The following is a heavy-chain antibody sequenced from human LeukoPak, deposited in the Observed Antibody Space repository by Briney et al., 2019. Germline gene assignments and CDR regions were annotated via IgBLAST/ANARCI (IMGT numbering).Heavy chain of an antibody. V-gene: IGHV1-46*01. CDR1: GYTFTSYY. CDR3: ARDSGMVRGTVDY. D-gene: IGHD3-10*01. Sequence: AAVKVSCKSSGYTFTSYYMYWVRQAPGQGLEWMGIINPSGGSTSYAQKFQGRATMTRDTSTSTVYMELSSLRSEDTAVYYCARDSGMVRGTVDYWGQGTLVTVSS. J-gene: IGHJ4*02. CDR2: INPSGGST.